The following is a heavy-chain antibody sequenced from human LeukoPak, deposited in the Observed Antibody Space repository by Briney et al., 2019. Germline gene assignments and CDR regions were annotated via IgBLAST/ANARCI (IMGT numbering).Heavy chain of an antibody. Sequence: SETLSLTCTVSGGSISSSSYYWGWIRQPPGKGLEWIGSIYYSGSTYYNPSLKSRVTISVDTSKNQFSLKLSSVTAADTAVYYCARQQLVPHLDYWGQGTLVTVSS. CDR3: ARQQLVPHLDY. D-gene: IGHD6-13*01. J-gene: IGHJ4*02. V-gene: IGHV4-39*07. CDR1: GGSISSSSYY. CDR2: IYYSGST.